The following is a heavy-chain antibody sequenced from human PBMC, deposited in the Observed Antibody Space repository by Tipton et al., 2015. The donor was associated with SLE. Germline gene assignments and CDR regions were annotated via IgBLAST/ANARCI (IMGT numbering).Heavy chain of an antibody. V-gene: IGHV1-69*01. CDR1: GGTFSDYP. D-gene: IGHD3-3*01. CDR3: ALRRPESLEWLLYPDY. CDR2: IIPIFGTA. Sequence: QSGTEVKMPGSSVRVSCKASGGTFSDYPISWVRQAPGQGLEWMGGIIPIFGTANYAQKFQGRVTITADESTSTAYMELSSLRSEDTAVYYCALRRPESLEWLLYPDYWGQGTLVTVSS. J-gene: IGHJ4*02.